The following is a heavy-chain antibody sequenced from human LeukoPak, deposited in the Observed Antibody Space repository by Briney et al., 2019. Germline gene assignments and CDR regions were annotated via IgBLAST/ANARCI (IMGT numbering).Heavy chain of an antibody. CDR1: GFTFSSYS. D-gene: IGHD6-13*01. CDR3: AREIVQQLDRYYYYYGMDV. CDR2: ISSSGGYI. Sequence: GGSLRLSCAASGFTFSSYSMNWVRQAPGKGLEWVSYISSSGGYIYYTDSVKGRFTISRDNSKNTLYLQMNSLRAEDTAVYYCAREIVQQLDRYYYYYGMDVWGQGTTVTVSS. J-gene: IGHJ6*02. V-gene: IGHV3-21*05.